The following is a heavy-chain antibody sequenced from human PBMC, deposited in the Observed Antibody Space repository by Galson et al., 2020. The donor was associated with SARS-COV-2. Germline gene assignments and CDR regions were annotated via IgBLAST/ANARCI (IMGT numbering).Heavy chain of an antibody. Sequence: SETLYLTCTVSGASISSYYWSWIRQPPGRGLEWIAYIHNSGGTNYNPSLKSRVTISVDTSKNQFSLKLSSVTAADTAVYYCARGYCSDGSCYNAFDIWGQGTMVTVSS. V-gene: IGHV4-59*01. CDR1: GASISSYY. CDR2: IHNSGGT. CDR3: ARGYCSDGSCYNAFDI. D-gene: IGHD2-15*01. J-gene: IGHJ3*02.